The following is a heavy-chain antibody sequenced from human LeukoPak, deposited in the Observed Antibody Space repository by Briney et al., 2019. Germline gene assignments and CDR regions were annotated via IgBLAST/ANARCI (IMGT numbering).Heavy chain of an antibody. D-gene: IGHD3-22*01. V-gene: IGHV3-74*01. Sequence: PGGSLRLSCAASGFTFSSYAMHWVRQAPGKGLVWVSRINSDGSSTSYADSVKGRFTVSRDNAKNTLYLQMSSLSAEDTAVYYCARDINYYDSSGYYKDYWGQGTLVTVSS. CDR2: INSDGSST. CDR1: GFTFSSYA. CDR3: ARDINYYDSSGYYKDY. J-gene: IGHJ4*02.